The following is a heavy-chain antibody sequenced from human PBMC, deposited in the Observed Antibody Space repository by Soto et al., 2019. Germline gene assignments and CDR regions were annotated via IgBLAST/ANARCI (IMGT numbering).Heavy chain of an antibody. Sequence: EVQMLESGGGLVQPGGSLRLSCAASGFTFSSYAMSWVRQGPGKGLDWVSAISGSDGSTFYADSVKGRFTISRDDSKNTLYLQMNSLRVEDMAVYYCAKGPGMYSDFDCWGQGTLVTVSS. CDR1: GFTFSSYA. J-gene: IGHJ4*02. D-gene: IGHD2-8*01. CDR2: ISGSDGST. CDR3: AKGPGMYSDFDC. V-gene: IGHV3-23*01.